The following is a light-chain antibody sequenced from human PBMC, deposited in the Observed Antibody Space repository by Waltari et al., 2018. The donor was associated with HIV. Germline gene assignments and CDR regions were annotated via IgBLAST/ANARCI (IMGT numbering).Light chain of an antibody. CDR2: INH. CDR1: SSNIGAGYD. V-gene: IGLV1-40*01. Sequence: QSVLTQPPSVSGAPGQRVSISCTGSSSNIGAGYDVHWYQQLPGTAPKPLVFINHKRPAGVPDRFSGSKSGTSASLAITGLQPEDEAHYYCQSYDRSLSVVFGGGTKLTVL. CDR3: QSYDRSLSVV. J-gene: IGLJ2*01.